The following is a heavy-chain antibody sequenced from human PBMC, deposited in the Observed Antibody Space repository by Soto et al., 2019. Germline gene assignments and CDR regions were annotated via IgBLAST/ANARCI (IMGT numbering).Heavy chain of an antibody. V-gene: IGHV3-23*01. Sequence: EVQLLESGGGLVQPGGSLRLSCAASGFTFSSYAMSLVRQAPGKGLEWVSAISGSGGSTYYADSVKGRFTIYRDNSKNALYLQMNSLRAEDTAVYYCAKAPTGSGYYDVFFDYWGQGILVTVSS. CDR3: AKAPTGSGYYDVFFDY. J-gene: IGHJ4*02. CDR2: ISGSGGST. D-gene: IGHD3-22*01. CDR1: GFTFSSYA.